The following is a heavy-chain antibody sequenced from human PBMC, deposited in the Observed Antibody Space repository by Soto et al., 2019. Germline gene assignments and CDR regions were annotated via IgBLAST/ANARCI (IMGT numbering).Heavy chain of an antibody. CDR3: AKDLLHNTVTTCGS. CDR2: ISYHGNDK. J-gene: IGHJ5*02. V-gene: IGHV3-30*18. D-gene: IGHD4-17*01. Sequence: QVQLVESGGGVVQPGRSLRLSCAASGFTFSSYGMHWVRQAPGKGLGWVAVISYHGNDKYYADSVKGRFTISRDNFKSTLDLQISSLRAEDTDIYFCAKDLLHNTVTTCGSWGQGTLVTVSS. CDR1: GFTFSSYG.